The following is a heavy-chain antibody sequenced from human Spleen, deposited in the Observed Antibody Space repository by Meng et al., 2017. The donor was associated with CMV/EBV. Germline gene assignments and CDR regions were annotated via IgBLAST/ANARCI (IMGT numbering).Heavy chain of an antibody. Sequence: SGFTVSSNYMSWVRQPPGKALEWVSIIYAGGSAYYADSVKGRFTISRDNSKNTLYLQMNNLRSEDAAVYYCARESSDSWDQKIDYWGQGTLVTVSS. CDR3: ARESSDSWDQKIDY. D-gene: IGHD6-13*01. CDR2: IYAGGSA. J-gene: IGHJ4*02. CDR1: GFTVSSNY. V-gene: IGHV3-66*02.